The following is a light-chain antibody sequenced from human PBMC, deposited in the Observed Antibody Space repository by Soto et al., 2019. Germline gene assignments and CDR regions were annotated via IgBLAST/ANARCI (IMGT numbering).Light chain of an antibody. CDR1: SSNIGNNA. CDR2: YDD. Sequence: QPVLTQPPSVSEAPRQRVTISCSGSSSNIGNNAVNWYQQLPGKAPKLLIYYDDLLPSGVSDRFSGSKSGTSASLAISGLQSEDEADYYCAARDDSLNGYVFGTGTKVTVL. CDR3: AARDDSLNGYV. V-gene: IGLV1-36*01. J-gene: IGLJ1*01.